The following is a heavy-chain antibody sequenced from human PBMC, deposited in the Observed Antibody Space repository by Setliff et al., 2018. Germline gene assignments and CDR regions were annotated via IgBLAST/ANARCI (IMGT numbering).Heavy chain of an antibody. CDR1: GVSVNSLTW. CDR2: IYHDGNP. Sequence: LSLTCAVSGVSVNSLTWWSWVRQTPGKGLEWIGFIYHDGNPKFNPSVNYNPSLKSRITMSIDKSKNQFSLNLRSVTAADTAVYYCTRGGERYHTANWGQGALVTVSS. D-gene: IGHD2-2*01. CDR3: TRGGERYHTAN. V-gene: IGHV4-28*03. J-gene: IGHJ4*02.